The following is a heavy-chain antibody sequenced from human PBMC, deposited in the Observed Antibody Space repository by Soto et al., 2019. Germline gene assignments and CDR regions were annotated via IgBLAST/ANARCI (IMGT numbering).Heavy chain of an antibody. J-gene: IGHJ4*02. Sequence: GGSLRLSCAASGFTFSSYGMHWVRQAPGKGLEWVAVISYDGSNKYYADSVKGRFTISRDNSKNTLYLQMNSLRAEDTAVYYCAKDLGVLSLVGYVDYWGQGTLVTVSS. CDR1: GFTFSSYG. CDR3: AKDLGVLSLVGYVDY. D-gene: IGHD3-16*01. CDR2: ISYDGSNK. V-gene: IGHV3-30*18.